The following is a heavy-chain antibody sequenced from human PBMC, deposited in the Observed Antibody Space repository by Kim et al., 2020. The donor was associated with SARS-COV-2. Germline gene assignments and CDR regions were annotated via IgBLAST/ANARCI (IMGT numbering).Heavy chain of an antibody. V-gene: IGHV3-15*01. Sequence: GGSLRLSCVVSGFPFINAWLTWVRQVPGRGPDWIGRIKSKTEGGTTDYAAPVKGRCTLSRDDSKNTIYLQMDGLKVEVTAVYYCSTDLAWTGGSFWGQGTLVTVSS. CDR2: IKSKTEGGTT. D-gene: IGHD3-10*01. CDR3: STDLAWTGGSF. CDR1: GFPFINAW. J-gene: IGHJ4*02.